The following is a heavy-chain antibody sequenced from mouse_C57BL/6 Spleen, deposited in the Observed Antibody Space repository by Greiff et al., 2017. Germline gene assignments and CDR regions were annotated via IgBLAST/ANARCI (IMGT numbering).Heavy chain of an antibody. CDR1: GYTFTSYW. D-gene: IGHD3-3*01. J-gene: IGHJ1*03. CDR2: SDPNSGGT. V-gene: IGHV1-72*01. Sequence: QVQLQQPGAELVKPGASVKLSCKASGYTFTSYWMHWVKQRPGRGQEWIGRSDPNSGGTKYNEKFKSKATLTVYKPSSTAYMQLSSLTSEDSAVYYCARGGLHWYFDVWGTGTTVTVAS. CDR3: ARGGLHWYFDV.